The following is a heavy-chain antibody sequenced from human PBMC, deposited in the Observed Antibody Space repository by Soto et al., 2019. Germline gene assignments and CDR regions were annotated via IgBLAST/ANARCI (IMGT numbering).Heavy chain of an antibody. Sequence: SQTLSLTCAISGDSVSSKSAIWDWIRQSPSRGLEWLGRTYYRSKWSNDYAVSVKGRITINTDTSKNQVSLDLSSVPPVDAGVYYCASVIGNSCLDSWGQGTLVTVS. D-gene: IGHD3-16*02. CDR2: TYYRSKWSN. J-gene: IGHJ5*01. CDR3: ASVIGNSCLDS. CDR1: GDSVSSKSAI. V-gene: IGHV6-1*01.